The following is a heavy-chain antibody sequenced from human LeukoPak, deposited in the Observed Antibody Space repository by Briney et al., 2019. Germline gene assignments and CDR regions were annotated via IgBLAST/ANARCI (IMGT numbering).Heavy chain of an antibody. J-gene: IGHJ6*04. V-gene: IGHV3-7*03. CDR3: ARDRKVLATIKGRGMDV. D-gene: IGHD5-12*01. CDR2: IKQDGSEK. CDR1: GFTFSRYW. Sequence: PGGSLRLSCAASGFTFSRYWMSWVRQAPGKGLEWVAGIKQDGSEKYYVDSVNGRFTISRDNAKNSLYLQMNSLRAEDTAVYYCARDRKVLATIKGRGMDVWGKGTTVTVSS.